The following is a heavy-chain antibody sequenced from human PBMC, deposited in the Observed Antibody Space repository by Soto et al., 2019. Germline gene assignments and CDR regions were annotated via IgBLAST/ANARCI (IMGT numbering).Heavy chain of an antibody. J-gene: IGHJ4*02. V-gene: IGHV3-7*03. D-gene: IGHD3-10*01. CDR1: GFSLRSDW. CDR3: ARSGRGAYYFDY. CDR2: IKEDGSVK. Sequence: PGGSLRLSCAAIGFSLRSDWMAWVRQIPGKGLEFVANIKEDGSVKNYVDSVKGRFTISRDNSKNTLYLQMNSLRAEDTAVYYCARSGRGAYYFDYWGQGTLVTVS.